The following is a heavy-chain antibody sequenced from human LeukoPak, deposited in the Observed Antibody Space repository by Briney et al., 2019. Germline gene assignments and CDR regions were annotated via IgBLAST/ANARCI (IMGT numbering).Heavy chain of an antibody. V-gene: IGHV4-61*02. J-gene: IGHJ4*02. D-gene: IGHD3-22*01. CDR3: ARRTYFYDSSGYYFDH. CDR1: GGSISSGSYY. CDR2: IYTSGST. Sequence: PSQTLSLTCTVSGGSISSGSYYWSWIRQPAGKGLEWIVRIYTSGSTNYNPSLKSRVTISVDTSKNQFSLKLSSVTAADTAVYYCARRTYFYDSSGYYFDHWGQGTLVTVSS.